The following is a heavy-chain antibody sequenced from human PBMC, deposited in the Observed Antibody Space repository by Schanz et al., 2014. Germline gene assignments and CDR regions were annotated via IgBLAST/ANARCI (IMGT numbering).Heavy chain of an antibody. CDR1: GFSFSDHA. CDR2: VRKKEFSDDTE. CDR3: VREGSTTPVAGLRSFDWLGRFDY. V-gene: IGHV3-72*01. Sequence: EVELVESGGGLVQPGVSLRLSCAASGFSFSDHAMDWVRQAAGKGLEWVGRVRKKEFSDDTEEYAASVRGRFTISRDDSKNVVNLQMNGLKTEDTAMYYCVREGSTTPVAGLRSFDWLGRFDYWGQGALVTVSS. D-gene: IGHD3-9*01. J-gene: IGHJ4*02.